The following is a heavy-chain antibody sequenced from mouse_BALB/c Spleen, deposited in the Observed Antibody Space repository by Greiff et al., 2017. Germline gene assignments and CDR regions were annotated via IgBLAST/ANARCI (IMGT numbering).Heavy chain of an antibody. V-gene: IGHV1-82*01. D-gene: IGHD2-1*01. CDR3: ARRGYGNYLYAMDY. CDR2: IYPGDGDT. CDR1: VYAFSSSW. J-gene: IGHJ4*01. Sequence: VQLQQSGPELVKPGASVKISCKASVYAFSSSWMNWVKQRPGQGLEWIGRIYPGDGDTNYTGKFKGKATLTADKSSSTAYMQLSSLTSVDSAVYYCARRGYGNYLYAMDYWGQGTSVTVSA.